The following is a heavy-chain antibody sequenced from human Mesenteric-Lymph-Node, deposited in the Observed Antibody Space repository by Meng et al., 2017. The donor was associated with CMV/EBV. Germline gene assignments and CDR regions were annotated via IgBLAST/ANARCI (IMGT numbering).Heavy chain of an antibody. CDR2: INPSGGST. CDR1: GYTFTSYY. Sequence: ASVKVSCKASGYTFTSYYMHWVRQAPGQGLEWMGIINPSGGSTSYAQKFQGRVTMTRDTSTSTVYMELSSLTSEDTAVYYCARESPATYYFDYWGRGTVVTVSS. CDR3: ARESPATYYFDY. D-gene: IGHD1-1*01. V-gene: IGHV1-46*01. J-gene: IGHJ4*02.